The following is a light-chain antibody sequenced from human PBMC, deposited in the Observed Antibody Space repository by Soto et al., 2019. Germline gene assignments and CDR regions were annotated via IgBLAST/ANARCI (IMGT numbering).Light chain of an antibody. J-gene: IGLJ2*01. CDR3: CSYAGSSTVV. CDR2: EGN. Sequence: QSALTQPASVSGSTGQSITISCTGTSSDVGSYNLVSWYQQHPGKAPKLMIYEGNKQPSGVSNRFSGSKSGNTASLTISGLQAEDVADYYCCSYAGSSTVVFGGGTKVTVL. V-gene: IGLV2-23*01. CDR1: SSDVGSYNL.